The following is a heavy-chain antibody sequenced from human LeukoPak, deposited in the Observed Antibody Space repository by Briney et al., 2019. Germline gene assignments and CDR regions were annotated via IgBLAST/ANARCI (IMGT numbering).Heavy chain of an antibody. CDR2: ISGSGGST. J-gene: IGHJ5*02. CDR1: GFTFSSYA. V-gene: IGHV3-23*01. CDR3: AKSQTPITMIAAFDP. Sequence: GGSLRLSCAASGFTFSSYAMSWVRQAPGKGLEWVSAISGSGGSTYYADSVKGRFTISRDNSKNTLYLQMNSLRAEDTAVYYCAKSQTPITMIAAFDPWGQGTLVTVSS. D-gene: IGHD3-22*01.